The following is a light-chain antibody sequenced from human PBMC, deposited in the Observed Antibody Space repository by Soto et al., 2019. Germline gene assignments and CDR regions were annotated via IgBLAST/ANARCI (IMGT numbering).Light chain of an antibody. CDR2: GAS. CDR3: QQYNDWPPYT. V-gene: IGKV3-15*01. CDR1: QSVSSY. J-gene: IGKJ2*01. Sequence: EIVMTQSPATLSVSPGESATLSCRASQSVSSYLAWYQQKPGQAPWLLIYGASTRATGIPARFSGSGSGTEFTLTISSLQSEDFAVYYCQQYNDWPPYTFGQGTKLEIK.